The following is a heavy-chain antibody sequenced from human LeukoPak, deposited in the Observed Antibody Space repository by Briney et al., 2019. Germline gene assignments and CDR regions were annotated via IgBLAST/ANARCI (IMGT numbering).Heavy chain of an antibody. CDR1: GGSFSGYY. D-gene: IGHD6-19*01. CDR3: ARVLPRAVAIRTNWFDP. Sequence: SETLSLTCAVYGGSFSGYYWSWIRQPPGKGLEWIGEIIHSGSTNYNPSLKSRVTISVDTSKNQFSLKLSSVTAADTAVYYCARVLPRAVAIRTNWFDPWGQGTLVTVSS. J-gene: IGHJ5*02. CDR2: IIHSGST. V-gene: IGHV4-34*12.